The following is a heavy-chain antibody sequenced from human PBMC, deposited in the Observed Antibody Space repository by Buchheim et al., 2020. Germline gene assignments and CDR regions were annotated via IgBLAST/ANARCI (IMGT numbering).Heavy chain of an antibody. CDR3: ARWVPPTDYYDSSGHLYGMDV. CDR1: GYTFTSYY. V-gene: IGHV1-46*01. Sequence: QVQLVQSGAEVKKPGALVKVSCKASGYTFTSYYMHWVRQAPGQGLEWMGIINPSGGSTSYAQKFQGRVTMTRDTSTSTVYMELSSLRSEDTAVYYCARWVPPTDYYDSSGHLYGMDVWGQGTT. J-gene: IGHJ6*02. D-gene: IGHD3-22*01. CDR2: INPSGGST.